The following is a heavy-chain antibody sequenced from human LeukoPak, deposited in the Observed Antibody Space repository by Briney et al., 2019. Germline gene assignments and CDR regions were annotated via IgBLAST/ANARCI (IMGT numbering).Heavy chain of an antibody. Sequence: GSLRLSCAASGFTFSSYGMHWVRQAPGKGLEWVAVISYDGSNKYYADSVKGRFTISRDNSKNTLYLQMNSLRAEDTAVYYCAKEGIVATYFDYWGQRTLVTVSS. J-gene: IGHJ4*02. CDR2: ISYDGSNK. CDR3: AKEGIVATYFDY. V-gene: IGHV3-30*18. D-gene: IGHD5-12*01. CDR1: GFTFSSYG.